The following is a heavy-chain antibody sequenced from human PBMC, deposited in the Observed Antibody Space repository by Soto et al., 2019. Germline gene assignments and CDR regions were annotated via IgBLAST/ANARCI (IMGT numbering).Heavy chain of an antibody. CDR3: ARHEDRDYYESSGDGMDV. Sequence: GESLKISFKGSGYSFTSYWIGWLRQMPGKGLEWVGIIYPGDCDTRYSPSFQGQVTISAVNSISTAYLQWSSLNASDTAMYYCARHEDRDYYESSGDGMDVWGQGTTVTLSS. CDR1: GYSFTSYW. CDR2: IYPGDCDT. J-gene: IGHJ6*02. D-gene: IGHD3-22*01. V-gene: IGHV5-51*01.